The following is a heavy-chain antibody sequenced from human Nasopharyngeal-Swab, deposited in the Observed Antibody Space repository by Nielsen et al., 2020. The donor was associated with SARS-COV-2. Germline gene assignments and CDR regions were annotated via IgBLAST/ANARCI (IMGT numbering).Heavy chain of an antibody. J-gene: IGHJ4*02. D-gene: IGHD1-26*01. Sequence: ASVKVSCKVSGYTLTELSMHWVRQAPGKGLEWMGGFDPEDGETIYAQKFQERVTITRDMSTSTAYMELRSLRSEDTAVYYCAALNSGSFRYWGQGTLVSVSS. CDR3: AALNSGSFRY. CDR1: GYTLTELS. CDR2: FDPEDGET. V-gene: IGHV1-24*01.